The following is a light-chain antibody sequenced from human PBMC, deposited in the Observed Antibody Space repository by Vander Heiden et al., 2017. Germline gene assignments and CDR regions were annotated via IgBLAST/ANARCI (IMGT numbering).Light chain of an antibody. CDR2: AAS. CDR3: QCEDSFPLT. V-gene: IGKV1D-8*02. J-gene: IGKJ4*01. Sequence: AIWLTRSPSFPSASTPDRGPLRSRISLGISRYLAWYPPKSGEAPGLLICAASTLPSAVPPSICGSGASSAFTLMISCLQSEDFATYYSQCEDSFPLTFGGGTKVEIK. CDR1: LGISRY.